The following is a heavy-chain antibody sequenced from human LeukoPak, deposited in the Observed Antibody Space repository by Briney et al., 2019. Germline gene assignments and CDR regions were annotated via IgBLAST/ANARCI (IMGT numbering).Heavy chain of an antibody. J-gene: IGHJ6*03. Sequence: ASVKVSCKASGYTFTSYYMHWVRQAPGKGLEWMGIINPSGGSTSYAQKFQGRVTMTRDMSTSTVYMELSSLRSEDTAVYYCARAPLNYYYYMDVWGKGTTVTVSS. CDR2: INPSGGST. CDR3: ARAPLNYYYYMDV. V-gene: IGHV1-46*01. D-gene: IGHD3-9*01. CDR1: GYTFTSYY.